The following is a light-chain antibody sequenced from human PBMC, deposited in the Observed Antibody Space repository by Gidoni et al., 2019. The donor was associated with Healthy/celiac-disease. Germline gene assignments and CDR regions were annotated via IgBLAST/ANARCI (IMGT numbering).Light chain of an antibody. CDR3: AAWDDSLNGLV. Sequence: QSVLTQPPSXXGTPGQSVTISCSGSSSNIGSNTVNWCQQLPGTAPKLLLYSNNQRPSGFPDRFSGSKSGTSASLAISGLQSEDEADYYCAAWDDSLNGLVFGGGXKLTVL. CDR1: SSNIGSNT. CDR2: SNN. J-gene: IGLJ2*01. V-gene: IGLV1-44*01.